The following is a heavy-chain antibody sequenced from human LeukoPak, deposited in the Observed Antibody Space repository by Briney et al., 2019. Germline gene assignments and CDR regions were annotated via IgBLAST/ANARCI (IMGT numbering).Heavy chain of an antibody. J-gene: IGHJ4*02. CDR1: GASISSHY. D-gene: IGHD2-8*02. Sequence: SETLSLTCTVSGASISSHYWSWIRQPPGKGLEWIGYIHNSGSTNYNPSFKSRVTISLDTSTNQFSLKLSSVTAADTAVHYCARTGFSSGPFADHWGQGTLVTVSS. CDR3: ARTGFSSGPFADH. CDR2: IHNSGST. V-gene: IGHV4-59*11.